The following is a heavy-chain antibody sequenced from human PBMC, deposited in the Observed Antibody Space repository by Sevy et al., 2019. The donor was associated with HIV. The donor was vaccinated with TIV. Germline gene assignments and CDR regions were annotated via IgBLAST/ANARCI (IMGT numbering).Heavy chain of an antibody. CDR2: INHSGST. V-gene: IGHV4-34*01. Sequence: SETLSLTCAVYGGSFSGYYWSWIRQPPGKGLEWIGEINHSGSTNYNPSLKSRVTISVDTSKNQFSLKLSSVTAADTAVYHCARKIHDYSNYLYFDYWGQGTLVTVSS. CDR1: GGSFSGYY. D-gene: IGHD4-4*01. J-gene: IGHJ4*02. CDR3: ARKIHDYSNYLYFDY.